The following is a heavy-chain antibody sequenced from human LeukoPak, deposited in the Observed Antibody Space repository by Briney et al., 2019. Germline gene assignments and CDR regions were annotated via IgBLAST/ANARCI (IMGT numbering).Heavy chain of an antibody. V-gene: IGHV3-30*03. D-gene: IGHD5-18*01. CDR3: TIGGYSYDYDAFDI. J-gene: IGHJ3*02. CDR1: GFTFSSYG. CDR2: ISFDGSNK. Sequence: PGGSLRLSCAASGFTFSSYGMHWVRQAPGKGLEWLTVISFDGSNKYYADSVKGRFTISRDNSKNTLYLQMNSLRAEDTAVYYCTIGGYSYDYDAFDIWGQGTMVTVSS.